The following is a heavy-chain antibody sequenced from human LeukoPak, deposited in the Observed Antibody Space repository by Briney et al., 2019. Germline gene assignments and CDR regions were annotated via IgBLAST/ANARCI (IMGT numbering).Heavy chain of an antibody. CDR2: INPSGGST. J-gene: IGHJ3*02. CDR1: GYTFTSYY. D-gene: IGHD3-22*01. CDR3: ARVKSYYYDTSDKDAFDI. V-gene: IGHV1-46*01. Sequence: ASVKVSCKASGYTFTSYYMHWVRQAPGQGLEWMGIINPSGGSTTYAQKFQGRVTMTRDTSTSTVYMELSSLRSEDTAVYYCARVKSYYYDTSDKDAFDIWGQGTMVTVSS.